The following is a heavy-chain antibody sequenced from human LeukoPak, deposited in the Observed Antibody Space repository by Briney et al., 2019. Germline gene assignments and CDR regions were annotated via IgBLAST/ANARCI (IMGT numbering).Heavy chain of an antibody. J-gene: IGHJ4*02. CDR1: GFTFSSYS. Sequence: GGSLRLSCAASGFTFSSYSMNWVRQAPGKGLEWVSAISGSGGSTYYADSVKGRFTISRDNSKNTLYLQMNSLRAEDTAVYYCAKDSIAARPYCFDYWGQGTLVTVPS. CDR2: ISGSGGST. CDR3: AKDSIAARPYCFDY. D-gene: IGHD6-6*01. V-gene: IGHV3-23*01.